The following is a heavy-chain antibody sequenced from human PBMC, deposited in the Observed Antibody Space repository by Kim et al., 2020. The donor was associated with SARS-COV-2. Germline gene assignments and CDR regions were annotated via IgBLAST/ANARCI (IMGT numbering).Heavy chain of an antibody. CDR2: NP. V-gene: IGHV7-4-1*02. Sequence: NPTDAQGLTGRFCLPLDTSVSTAYLQISSLKAEDTAVYYCARDSTGYFDSWGQGTLVTVSS. J-gene: IGHJ4*02. CDR3: ARDSTGYFDS. D-gene: IGHD2-8*02.